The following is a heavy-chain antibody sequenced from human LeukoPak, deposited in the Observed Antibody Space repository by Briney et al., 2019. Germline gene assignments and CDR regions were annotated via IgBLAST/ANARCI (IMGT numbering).Heavy chain of an antibody. Sequence: SETLSLTCTVSGGSISSYYWSWIRQPPGKGLERIGYIYYSGSTNYNPSLKSRVTISVDTSKNQFSLKLSSVTAADTAVYYCARGGSGSYYNGRWFDPWGQGTLVTVSS. CDR3: ARGGSGSYYNGRWFDP. V-gene: IGHV4-59*01. J-gene: IGHJ5*02. D-gene: IGHD3-10*01. CDR1: GGSISSYY. CDR2: IYYSGST.